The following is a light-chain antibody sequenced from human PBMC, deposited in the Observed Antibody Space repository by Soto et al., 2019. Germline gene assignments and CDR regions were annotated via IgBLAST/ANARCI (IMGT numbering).Light chain of an antibody. Sequence: DVVMTQSPLALPVTLGQPASISCRSSQSLVYSDGHPYVNWFKKRPGPSPRRRCEKVSHRDSGVPDRFSGRGSGTDFTLKISRVEAEDVGVDYCMQGTHWPFTFGQGTRLENK. J-gene: IGKJ5*01. CDR2: KVS. CDR3: MQGTHWPFT. CDR1: QSLVYSDGHPY. V-gene: IGKV2-30*01.